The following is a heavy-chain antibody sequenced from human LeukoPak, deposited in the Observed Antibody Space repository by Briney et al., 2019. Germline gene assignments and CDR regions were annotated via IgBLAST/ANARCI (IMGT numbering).Heavy chain of an antibody. CDR1: GFTFSSYG. CDR2: ISYDGSNK. J-gene: IGHJ4*02. CDR3: ARESHYYDSSGYYSNPTFDY. Sequence: PGGSLRLSCAASGFTFSSYGMHWVRQAPDKGLEWVAVISYDGSNKYYADSVKGRFTISRDNSKNTLYLQMNSLRAEDTAVYYCARESHYYDSSGYYSNPTFDYWGQGTLVTVSS. D-gene: IGHD3-22*01. V-gene: IGHV3-30*19.